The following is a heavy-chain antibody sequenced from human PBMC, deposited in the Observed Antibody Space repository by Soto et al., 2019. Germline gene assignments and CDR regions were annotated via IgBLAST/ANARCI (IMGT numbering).Heavy chain of an antibody. D-gene: IGHD5-18*01. CDR1: GFTFSSYS. Sequence: GGSLRLSCAASGFTFSSYSMNWVRQAPGKGLEWVSYISSSSSTIYYADSVKGRFTISRDNAKNSLYLQMNSLRDEDTAVYYCARSSYGYTATNPDYYYYYGMDVWGQGTTVTVSS. CDR2: ISSSSSTI. V-gene: IGHV3-48*02. J-gene: IGHJ6*02. CDR3: ARSSYGYTATNPDYYYYYGMDV.